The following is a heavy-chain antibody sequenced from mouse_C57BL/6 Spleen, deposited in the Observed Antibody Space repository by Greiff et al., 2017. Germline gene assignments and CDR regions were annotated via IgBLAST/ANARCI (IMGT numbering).Heavy chain of an antibody. J-gene: IGHJ1*03. D-gene: IGHD2-4*01. CDR1: GYTFTSYD. Sequence: QVQLQQSGPELVKPGASVKLSCKASGYTFTSYDINWVKQRPGQGLEWIGWIYPRDGSTKYNEKFKGKATLTVDTSSSAAYMELHSLTSEDSAVYLCARSGVYYDYGGGYWYFDVWGTGTTVTVSS. V-gene: IGHV1-85*01. CDR3: ARSGVYYDYGGGYWYFDV. CDR2: IYPRDGST.